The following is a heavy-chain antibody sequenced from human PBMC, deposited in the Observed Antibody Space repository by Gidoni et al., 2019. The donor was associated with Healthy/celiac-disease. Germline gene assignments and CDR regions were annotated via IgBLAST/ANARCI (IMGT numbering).Heavy chain of an antibody. V-gene: IGHV1-18*01. CDR2: ISAYDGST. J-gene: IGHJ4*02. CDR1: GYTFTSRG. CDR3: ARGDVAFDY. Sequence: QVQLVQSGAEVQKPGASVTVFCKASGYTFTSRGISWVRQAPGQGLGWMGWISAYDGSTNYAQKVQGRVTMTTDTSTSTAYMGLRSLRSDDTAVYYCARGDVAFDYWGQGTLVTVSS.